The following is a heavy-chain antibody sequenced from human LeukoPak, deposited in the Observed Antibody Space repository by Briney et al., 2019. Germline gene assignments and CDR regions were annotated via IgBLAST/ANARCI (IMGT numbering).Heavy chain of an antibody. CDR2: IYHSGST. CDR3: ARQDVKNWFDP. J-gene: IGHJ5*02. CDR1: GYSISSGYY. V-gene: IGHV4-38-2*01. Sequence: PSETLSLTCAVSGYSISSGYYWGWIRQPPGKGLEWIGSIYHSGSTYYNPSLKSRVTISVDTSKNQFSLKLSSVTAADTAVYYCARQDVKNWFDPWGQGTLVTVSS.